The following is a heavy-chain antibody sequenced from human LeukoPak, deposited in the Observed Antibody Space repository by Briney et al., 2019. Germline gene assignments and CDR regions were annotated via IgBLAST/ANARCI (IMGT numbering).Heavy chain of an antibody. Sequence: PGGSLRLSCAASGFTFSTYNMNWVRQVPGKGLEWVSSITSSSTYMFYADSVKGRFTISRGNAQNSLYLQMNSLRAEDTALYHCAKDNTWRFREFPHMDVWGKGTTVTLSS. CDR3: AKDNTWRFREFPHMDV. V-gene: IGHV3-21*04. J-gene: IGHJ6*03. D-gene: IGHD3-10*01. CDR2: ITSSSTYM. CDR1: GFTFSTYN.